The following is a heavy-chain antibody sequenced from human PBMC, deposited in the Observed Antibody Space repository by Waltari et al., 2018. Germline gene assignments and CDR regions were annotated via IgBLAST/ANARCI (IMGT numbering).Heavy chain of an antibody. CDR1: GLTFSSYA. J-gene: IGHJ3*01. V-gene: IGHV3-23*04. D-gene: IGHD3-3*02. CDR3: ARAPSFHYGIFSVPLTLDY. CDR2: ISGSVVRT. Sequence: EVQLVESGGGLVQPGGSLRLSCAASGLTFSSYAMSWVRQAPGKGLEWGSAISGSVVRTYYADSVKVRFTISRDNSKNTRYLQMNSLRAADTGVYYCARAPSFHYGIFSVPLTLDYWSQGTMVIVSS.